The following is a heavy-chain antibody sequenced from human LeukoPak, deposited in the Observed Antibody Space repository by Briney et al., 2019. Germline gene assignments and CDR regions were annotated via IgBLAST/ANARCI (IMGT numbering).Heavy chain of an antibody. CDR1: GFTISNYA. D-gene: IGHD3-3*01. CDR2: IWYDETSN. V-gene: IGHV3-33*01. CDR3: ARDRYTDFWSGYYEFFVLDY. J-gene: IGHJ4*02. Sequence: GGSLRLSCAASGFTISNYAMHWVRQAQGKGLEWVAMIWYDETSNFYAGSVRGRFTISRDNSKNTVFLQLSRLRGEDTAVYYFARDRYTDFWSGYYEFFVLDYWGEGTLVAVS.